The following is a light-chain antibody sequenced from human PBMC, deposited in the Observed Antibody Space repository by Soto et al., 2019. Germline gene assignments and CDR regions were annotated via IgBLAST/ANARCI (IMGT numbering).Light chain of an antibody. CDR1: GSIRGNY. J-gene: IGKJ2*03. CDR3: QQYGGSPRYS. Sequence: EIVLTQSPGTLSLSPGEGATLSCRASGSIRGNYLAWYQQKPGQAPRLLIYGISKGVTGTPERFSGSGSGTDFPLTISRLELEDFAVYYCQQYGGSPRYSFGQGTKLEIK. V-gene: IGKV3-20*01. CDR2: GIS.